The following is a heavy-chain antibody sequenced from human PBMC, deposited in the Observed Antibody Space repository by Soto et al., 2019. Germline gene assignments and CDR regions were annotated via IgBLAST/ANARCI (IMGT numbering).Heavy chain of an antibody. D-gene: IGHD3-3*01. CDR2: INPNSGGT. Sequence: ASVKVSCKASGYTFTGYYMHWVRQAPGQGLEWMGWINPNSGGTNYAQKFQGWVTMTRDTSISTAYMELSRLRSDDTAVYYCARDSLIRFLEWSEHPENYYGMEVWGQGTTVTVSS. CDR3: ARDSLIRFLEWSEHPENYYGMEV. V-gene: IGHV1-2*04. J-gene: IGHJ6*02. CDR1: GYTFTGYY.